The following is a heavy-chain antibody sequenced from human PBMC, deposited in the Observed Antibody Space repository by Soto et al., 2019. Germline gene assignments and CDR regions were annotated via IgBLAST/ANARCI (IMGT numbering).Heavy chain of an antibody. J-gene: IGHJ6*02. CDR3: ARGGVYYDSSGYYLYYGMDV. D-gene: IGHD3-22*01. V-gene: IGHV1-2*04. CDR1: GYTFTGYY. Sequence: ASVKVSCKASGYTFTGYYMHWVRQAPGQGLEWMGWINPNSGGTNYAQKFQGWVTMTRDTSISTAYMELSRLRSDDTAVYYCARGGVYYDSSGYYLYYGMDVWGQGTTVTVSS. CDR2: INPNSGGT.